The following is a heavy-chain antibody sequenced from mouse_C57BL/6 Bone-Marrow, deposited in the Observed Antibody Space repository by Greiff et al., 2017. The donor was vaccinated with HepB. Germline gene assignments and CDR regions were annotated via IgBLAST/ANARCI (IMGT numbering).Heavy chain of an antibody. Sequence: VQLQQSGPELVKPGASVKISCKASGYTFTDYYMNWVKQSHGKSLEWIGDINPNNGGTSYNQKFKGKATLTVDKSSSTAYMELRSLTSEDSAVYYCARSGPGWGQGTTLTVSS. CDR3: ARSGPG. J-gene: IGHJ2*01. D-gene: IGHD4-1*01. CDR2: INPNNGGT. CDR1: GYTFTDYY. V-gene: IGHV1-26*01.